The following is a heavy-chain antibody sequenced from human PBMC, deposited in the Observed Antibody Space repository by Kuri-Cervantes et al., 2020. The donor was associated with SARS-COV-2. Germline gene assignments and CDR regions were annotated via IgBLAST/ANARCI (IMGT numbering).Heavy chain of an antibody. V-gene: IGHV6-1*01. CDR1: GDSVSSNTAA. CDR3: ARVHPGPEFYYGMDV. CDR2: TYYRSKWYN. J-gene: IGHJ6*02. D-gene: IGHD3-10*01. Sequence: LRLSCAISGDSVSSNTAAWNWIRQSPSRGLEWLGRTYYRSKWYNDYAVSVKSRITINPDTSKNQFSLHLNSVTPEDTAVYYCARVHPGPEFYYGMDVWGQRTTVTVSS.